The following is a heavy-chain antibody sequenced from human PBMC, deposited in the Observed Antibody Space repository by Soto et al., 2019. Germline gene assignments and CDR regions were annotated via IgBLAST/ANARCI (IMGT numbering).Heavy chain of an antibody. V-gene: IGHV1-69*02. CDR3: ARSIMSTFGGVIVDATGFDY. D-gene: IGHD3-16*02. J-gene: IGHJ4*02. Sequence: QVQLVQSGAEVKKPGSSVKVSCKASGGTFSSYTISWVRQAPGQGLEWMGRIIPILGIANYAQKFQGRVTITADKSTSTAYMELSSLRSEDTAVYYCARSIMSTFGGVIVDATGFDYWGQGTLVTVSS. CDR2: IIPILGIA. CDR1: GGTFSSYT.